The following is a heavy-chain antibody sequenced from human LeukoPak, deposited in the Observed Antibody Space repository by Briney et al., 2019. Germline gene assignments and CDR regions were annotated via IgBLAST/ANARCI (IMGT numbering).Heavy chain of an antibody. Sequence: GGSLRLSCAASGFTVSSNYMSWVRQAPGKGLEWVSVIYSGGSTYYADSVKGRFTISRDNSKNTLYLQMNSLRAEDTAVYYCARDKTNYYGSGSYSDYWGQGTLVTVSS. CDR1: GFTVSSNY. J-gene: IGHJ4*02. CDR3: ARDKTNYYGSGSYSDY. V-gene: IGHV3-53*01. D-gene: IGHD3-10*01. CDR2: IYSGGST.